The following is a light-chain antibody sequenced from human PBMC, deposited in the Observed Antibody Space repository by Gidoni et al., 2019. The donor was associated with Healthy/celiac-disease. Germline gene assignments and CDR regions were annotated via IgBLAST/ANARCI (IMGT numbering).Light chain of an antibody. J-gene: IGLJ2*01. V-gene: IGLV2-8*01. Sequence: QSALTQPPSASGSPGQSVTIACTGPSSDVGGYNYVSWYQQHPRKAPKLMIYEVSKRPSAVPVRFSGSKSGNTASLTVSGLQAEDEADYYCSSYAGSNNLEVFGGGTKLTVL. CDR2: EVS. CDR3: SSYAGSNNLEV. CDR1: SSDVGGYNY.